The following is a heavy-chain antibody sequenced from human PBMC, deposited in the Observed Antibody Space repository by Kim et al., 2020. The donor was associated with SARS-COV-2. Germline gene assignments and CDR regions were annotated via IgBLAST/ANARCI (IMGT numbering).Heavy chain of an antibody. V-gene: IGHV3-7*03. CDR3: VRGSGRYIY. CDR2: INEYGSEK. CDR1: GFTFTTYW. J-gene: IGHJ4*02. Sequence: GGSLRLSCAASGFTFTTYWMTWVRQAPGKGLEWLAGINEYGSEKYYVDSVKGRFTISRDNAQNSLYLQMNSLRAEDTAVYYCVRGSGRYIYWAQGTLVTVSS. D-gene: IGHD1-26*01.